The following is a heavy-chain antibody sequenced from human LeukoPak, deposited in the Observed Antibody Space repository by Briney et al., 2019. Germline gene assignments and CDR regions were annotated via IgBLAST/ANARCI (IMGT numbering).Heavy chain of an antibody. CDR2: IYYSGST. D-gene: IGHD5-12*01. J-gene: IGHJ5*02. CDR1: GCTISSYY. Sequence: SETLSLTCTVSGCTISSYYWSWIRQPPGKGLEWIWDIYYSGSTNYNPSLKSRVTISVDTSKNQFSLKLSSVTAADTAVYYCARAIVATKTSRGEFDPWGQGTLVTVSS. V-gene: IGHV4-59*12. CDR3: ARAIVATKTSRGEFDP.